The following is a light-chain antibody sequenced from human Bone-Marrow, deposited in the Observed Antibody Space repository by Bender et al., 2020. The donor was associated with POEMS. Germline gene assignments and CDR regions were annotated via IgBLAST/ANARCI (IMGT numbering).Light chain of an antibody. V-gene: IGLV1-40*01. Sequence: QSVLTQPPSVSGAPGQSVTISCTGDYSNIGAHNDVHWYQQLPGTGPKLLIYGNNLRPSGVADRFSGSRSGTSASLAITGLQTEDEGDYYCAAWDNSLSGWVFGAGTKLTVL. J-gene: IGLJ3*02. CDR3: AAWDNSLSGWV. CDR1: YSNIGAHND. CDR2: GNN.